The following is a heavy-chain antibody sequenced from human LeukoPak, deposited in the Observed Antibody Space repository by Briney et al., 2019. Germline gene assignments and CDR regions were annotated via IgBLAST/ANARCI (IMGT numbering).Heavy chain of an antibody. CDR1: GFTFSNYW. J-gene: IGHJ3*01. Sequence: PGGSLRLSCAASGFTFSNYWMHWVRHAPGKGLVWVSRIISDGSSTNYADSVKGRFTISRDNAKDTLYLQMNSLRAEDTAVYYCARVIREGAFDVWGQGTMVTVSS. CDR3: ARVIREGAFDV. D-gene: IGHD3-10*01. V-gene: IGHV3-74*01. CDR2: IISDGSST.